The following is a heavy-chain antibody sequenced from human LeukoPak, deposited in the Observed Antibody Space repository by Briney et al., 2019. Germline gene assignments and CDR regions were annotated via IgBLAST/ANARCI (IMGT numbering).Heavy chain of an antibody. J-gene: IGHJ4*02. CDR1: GFTFSSYA. CDR3: ARVPLGYCSGDTCFDLDY. Sequence: GGSLRLSCAASGFTFSSYAMSWVRQAPGKGLEWVSAISGSGGSTYYADSVKGRFTISRDNAKNSLYLQMNSLRAEDTAVYYCARVPLGYCSGDTCFDLDYWGQGTLVTVSS. CDR2: ISGSGGST. V-gene: IGHV3-23*01. D-gene: IGHD2-15*01.